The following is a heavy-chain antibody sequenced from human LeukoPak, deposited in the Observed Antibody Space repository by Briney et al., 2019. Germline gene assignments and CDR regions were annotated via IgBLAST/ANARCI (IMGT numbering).Heavy chain of an antibody. CDR2: INHSGST. Sequence: LETLSLTCAVYGGSFSGYYWSWIRQPPGKGLEWIGEINHSGSTNYNPSLKSRVTISVDTSKNQFSLKLSSVTAADTAVYYCARWVVAADYYYYMDVWGKGTTVTVSS. D-gene: IGHD2-15*01. CDR1: GGSFSGYY. CDR3: ARWVVAADYYYYMDV. V-gene: IGHV4-34*01. J-gene: IGHJ6*03.